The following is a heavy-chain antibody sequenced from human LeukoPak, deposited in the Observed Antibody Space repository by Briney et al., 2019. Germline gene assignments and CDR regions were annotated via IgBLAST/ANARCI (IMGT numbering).Heavy chain of an antibody. Sequence: ASVKVSCKASGGTFSSYAITWVRQAPGQGLEWMGWISVHNGNTNYAQNFQDRVTMTTDTSTSTAYMELRSLRSDDTAVYYCARGEGHYNFWSGYTGSGWFDPWGQGTLVTVSS. D-gene: IGHD3-3*01. V-gene: IGHV1-18*01. J-gene: IGHJ5*02. CDR2: ISVHNGNT. CDR3: ARGEGHYNFWSGYTGSGWFDP. CDR1: GGTFSSYA.